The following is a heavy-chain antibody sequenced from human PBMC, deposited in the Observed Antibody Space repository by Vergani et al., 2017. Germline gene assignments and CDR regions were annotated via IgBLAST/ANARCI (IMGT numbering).Heavy chain of an antibody. CDR3: AREAIKRYYYYGMDV. CDR1: GGSFSGYY. CDR2: INHSGST. J-gene: IGHJ6*02. D-gene: IGHD2-2*02. V-gene: IGHV4-34*09. Sequence: QVQLQESGPGLVKPSETLSLTCAVYGGSFSGYYWSWIRQPPGKGLEWIGEINHSGSTNYNPSLKSRVTISVDTSKNQFSLKVSSVTAADTAVYYCAREAIKRYYYYGMDVWGQGTTVTVSS.